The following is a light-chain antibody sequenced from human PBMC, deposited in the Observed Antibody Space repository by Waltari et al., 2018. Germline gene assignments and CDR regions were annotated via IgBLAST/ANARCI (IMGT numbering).Light chain of an antibody. CDR2: AAS. CDR1: QSVSSN. J-gene: IGKJ3*01. CDR3: QQRSTWPEVT. Sequence: EIVLTQSPATLSLSPGERATLSCRASQSVSSNLAWYQHKPGQTPRLLIYAASNRATGIPARFSGSGSGSDFTLTISSLEPEDFAVYYCQQRSTWPEVTFGPGTKVDIK. V-gene: IGKV3-11*01.